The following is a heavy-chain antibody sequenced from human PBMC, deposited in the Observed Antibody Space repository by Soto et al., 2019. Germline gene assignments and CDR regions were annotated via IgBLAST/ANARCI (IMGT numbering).Heavy chain of an antibody. V-gene: IGHV3-48*02. Sequence: EAQLVESGGGLVQPGGSLRLSCVASGFSFSSYSVSWVLQAPGKGLEWISYIDPTSSRIYYADSVQGRFAISRDNADNLPFHQVNSAREEYTALYYCARHRLTGDARKAFDVWGPGTMVTVSS. J-gene: IGHJ3*01. CDR1: GFSFSSYS. CDR3: ARHRLTGDARKAFDV. D-gene: IGHD7-27*01. CDR2: IDPTSSRI.